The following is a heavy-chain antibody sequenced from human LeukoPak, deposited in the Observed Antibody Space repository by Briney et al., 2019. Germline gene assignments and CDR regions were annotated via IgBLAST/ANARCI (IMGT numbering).Heavy chain of an antibody. J-gene: IGHJ5*02. CDR3: ASESGGAGS. CDR2: VKEDGNEN. D-gene: IGHD3-16*01. CDR1: GFTFCSSW. Sequence: GGSLRLSCAHSGFTFCSSWLTWGRQAPGKGLELVATVKEDGNENYHVDSVKGRFTISRDNARNSLYLQMSSLRAEDTAVNYCASESGGAGSWGPGTLVTVSS. V-gene: IGHV3-7*05.